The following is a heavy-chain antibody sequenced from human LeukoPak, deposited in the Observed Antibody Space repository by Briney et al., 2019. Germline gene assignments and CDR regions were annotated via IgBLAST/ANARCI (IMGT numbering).Heavy chain of an antibody. CDR3: ARAEVLGGGSYAIHSYYYYMDV. D-gene: IGHD1-26*01. J-gene: IGHJ6*03. Sequence: ASVKVSCKASGGTFISYAISWVGQAPGQGVEGMGGIIPIFGTANYAQKFHGRVTITTDESTSTAYMELSSLRSEDTAVYYCARAEVLGGGSYAIHSYYYYMDVWGKGTTVTVSS. CDR2: IIPIFGTA. CDR1: GGTFISYA. V-gene: IGHV1-69*05.